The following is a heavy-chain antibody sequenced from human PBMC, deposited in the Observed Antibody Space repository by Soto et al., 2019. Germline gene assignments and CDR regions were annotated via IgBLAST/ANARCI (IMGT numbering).Heavy chain of an antibody. CDR3: ASRNRDMDSFDY. CDR2: ISYSGNT. J-gene: IGHJ4*02. V-gene: IGHV4-31*03. CDR1: GGSISSGGYY. Sequence: SETLSLTCTVSGGSISSGGYYWSWIRQHPGTGLEWIGYISYSGNTYFHPSLRNRVTISLDTSKNEFSLKLNSVTAADTAVHYCASRNRDMDSFDYWGQGTLVTVSS. D-gene: IGHD5-18*01.